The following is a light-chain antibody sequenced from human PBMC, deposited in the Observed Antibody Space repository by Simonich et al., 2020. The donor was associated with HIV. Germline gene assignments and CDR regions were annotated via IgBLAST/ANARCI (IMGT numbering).Light chain of an antibody. V-gene: IGKV3-15*01. CDR2: GAS. CDR3: QHYNNWPPYT. CDR1: QSVRSK. Sequence: EIVRTQSPATLSVSPGERATLSCRASQSVRSKLAWYHQKPGQAPRLLIYGASTRATGIPARFSGSGSGTEFTLTISSMQSEDFAVYYCQHYNNWPPYTFGQGTKLEIK. J-gene: IGKJ2*01.